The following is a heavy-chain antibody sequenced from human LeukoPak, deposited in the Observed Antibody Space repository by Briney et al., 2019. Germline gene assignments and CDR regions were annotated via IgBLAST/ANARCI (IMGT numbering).Heavy chain of an antibody. J-gene: IGHJ4*02. V-gene: IGHV1-69*05. D-gene: IGHD3-22*01. CDR2: IISMSGTG. CDR3: ARGPFHNSSGYHDY. Sequence: GASVKVSCKASGGTSSTYVISWVRQAPGQGLEWMGGIISMSGTGNYAQKFQGRITITTDESTSTAYMELSGLKSEDTAMYYCARGPFHNSSGYHDYWGQGTLVTVSS. CDR1: GGTSSTYV.